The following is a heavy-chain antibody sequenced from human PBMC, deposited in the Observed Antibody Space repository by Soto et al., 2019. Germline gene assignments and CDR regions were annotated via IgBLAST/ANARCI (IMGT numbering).Heavy chain of an antibody. CDR2: IHGGSSYI. Sequence: EVRLVESGGGLVKPGGSLRLSCAASGFTFSSFTMNWVRQAPGKGLEWVSSIHGGSSYIYYADSLKGRFTISRDNAKNSLYLQVNSLRAEDTAVYYCAAGIEVNGWLPNWFDPWGQGTLVIVSS. D-gene: IGHD5-12*01. V-gene: IGHV3-21*01. J-gene: IGHJ5*02. CDR3: AAGIEVNGWLPNWFDP. CDR1: GFTFSSFT.